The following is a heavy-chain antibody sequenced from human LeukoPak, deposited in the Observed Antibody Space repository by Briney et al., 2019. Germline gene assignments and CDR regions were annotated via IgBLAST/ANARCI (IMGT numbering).Heavy chain of an antibody. J-gene: IGHJ4*02. D-gene: IGHD4-17*01. CDR1: GFTVSSNY. CDR2: IYSGGST. V-gene: IGHV3-53*01. CDR3: ASSDGYGDALDY. Sequence: GGSLRHSCAASGFTVSSNYMSWFGKPPGKGLNWVSVIYSGGSTYYADSVKGRFTISRDNSKNTLYLQMNSLRAEDTAVYYCASSDGYGDALDYWGQGTLVTVSS.